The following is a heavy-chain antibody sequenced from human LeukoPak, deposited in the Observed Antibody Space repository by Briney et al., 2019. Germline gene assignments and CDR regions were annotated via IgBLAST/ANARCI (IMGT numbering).Heavy chain of an antibody. Sequence: SVTVSCTASGGTFSSYAISWVRQAPGQGLEWMGRIIPILGIANYAQKFQGRVTITADKSTSTAYMELSSLRSEDTAVYYCATPRYCSGTSCYDNWFDPWGQGTLVTVSS. CDR2: IIPILGIA. CDR1: GGTFSSYA. D-gene: IGHD2-2*01. V-gene: IGHV1-69*04. CDR3: ATPRYCSGTSCYDNWFDP. J-gene: IGHJ5*02.